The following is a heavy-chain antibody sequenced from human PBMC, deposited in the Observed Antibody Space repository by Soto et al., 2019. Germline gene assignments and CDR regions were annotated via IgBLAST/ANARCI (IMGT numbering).Heavy chain of an antibody. Sequence: ASVKVSCKASGYTFTNYGISWVRQAPGQGLEWMGWINTYNGNTNHAQKLQGRVTITRDTSASTAYMELSSLRSEDTAVYYCARGITLPTPLDYWGQGTLVTVSS. J-gene: IGHJ4*02. CDR2: INTYNGNT. CDR1: GYTFTNYG. V-gene: IGHV1-18*01. D-gene: IGHD1-20*01. CDR3: ARGITLPTPLDY.